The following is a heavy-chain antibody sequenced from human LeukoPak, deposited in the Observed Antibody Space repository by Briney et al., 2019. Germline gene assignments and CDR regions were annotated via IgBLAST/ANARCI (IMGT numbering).Heavy chain of an antibody. J-gene: IGHJ6*03. CDR3: ARDKEDIVVVPAAYYYYYYMDV. CDR1: GFTFNSYW. D-gene: IGHD2-2*01. Sequence: PGGSLRLSSAASGFTFNSYWMGWVPPAPGKGLEWVANIKQDGSEKYYVDSVKGPFTISTDNAKNSLYLQMKSLRAEDTAVYYCARDKEDIVVVPAAYYYYYYMDVWGKGTTVTISS. V-gene: IGHV3-7*01. CDR2: IKQDGSEK.